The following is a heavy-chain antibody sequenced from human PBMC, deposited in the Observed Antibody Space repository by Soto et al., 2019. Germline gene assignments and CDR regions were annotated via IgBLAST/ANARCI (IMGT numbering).Heavy chain of an antibody. D-gene: IGHD1-26*01. CDR3: ARIVSYVVFDY. Sequence: GGSLRLSCAASGFTFTSYWMSWVRQAPGEGLEWVANINPDGSDKYYVDSVQGRFTISRDNAKSTLYLQMNSLRAEDTAMYYCARIVSYVVFDYWGQGTLVTVSS. V-gene: IGHV3-7*03. J-gene: IGHJ4*02. CDR1: GFTFTSYW. CDR2: INPDGSDK.